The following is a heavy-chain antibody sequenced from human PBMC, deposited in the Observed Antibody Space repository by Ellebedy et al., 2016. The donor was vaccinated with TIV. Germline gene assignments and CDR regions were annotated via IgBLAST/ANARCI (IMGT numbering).Heavy chain of an antibody. D-gene: IGHD6-19*01. J-gene: IGHJ4*02. V-gene: IGHV4-31*03. CDR3: ARARAVAGTFTLDY. CDR2: VYHSESV. Sequence: SETLSLTXTVSSASISSGGYYWSWIRQYPGKGLEWIGYVYHSESVYYNPSLKSRVSISLDTSKNQFSLKLSSVTAADTAVYYCARARAVAGTFTLDYWGQGTLVTVSS. CDR1: SASISSGGYY.